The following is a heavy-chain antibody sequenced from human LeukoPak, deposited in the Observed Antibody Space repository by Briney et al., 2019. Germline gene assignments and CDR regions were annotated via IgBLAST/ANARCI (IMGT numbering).Heavy chain of an antibody. V-gene: IGHV4-39*07. CDR1: GGSISSSSYY. Sequence: PAETLSLTCTVSGGSISSSSYYWGWIRQPPGKGLEWIGSIYYSGSTYYNPSLKSRVTISVDTSKNQFSLKLSSVTAADTAVYYCARGANAPVTFGGTNNWFDPWGQGTLVTVSS. J-gene: IGHJ5*02. CDR2: IYYSGST. CDR3: ARGANAPVTFGGTNNWFDP. D-gene: IGHD3-16*01.